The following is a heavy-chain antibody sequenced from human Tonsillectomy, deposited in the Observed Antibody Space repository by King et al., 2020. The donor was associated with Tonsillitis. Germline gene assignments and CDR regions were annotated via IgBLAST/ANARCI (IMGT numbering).Heavy chain of an antibody. D-gene: IGHD2-15*01. Sequence: VQLQESGPGLVKPSETLSLTCTVSGGSISSYYWSWIRQPPGKGLEWIGYIYYSGSTNYNPSLKSRVTISVHTSKNQFSLKLSSVTAADTAVYYCARHRTRGYEGLYYYSYYMDVWGKGTTVTVSS. CDR1: GGSISSYY. CDR3: ARHRTRGYEGLYYYSYYMDV. J-gene: IGHJ6*03. CDR2: IYYSGST. V-gene: IGHV4-59*08.